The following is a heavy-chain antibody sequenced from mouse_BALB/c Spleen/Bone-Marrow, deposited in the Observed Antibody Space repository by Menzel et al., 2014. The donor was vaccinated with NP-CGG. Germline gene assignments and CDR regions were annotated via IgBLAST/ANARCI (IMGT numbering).Heavy chain of an antibody. V-gene: IGHV5-9-2*01. CDR3: VRNYYGYDGYFDY. CDR2: ITNGGDYT. Sequence: EVKLVESGGGLVKPGGSLKLSCTASGFSFXGYGMSWVRQTPEKRLEWVATITNGGDYTYYPDSVKGRFTISRDNVKNNLYLQMRSLRSEDTALYYCVRNYYGYDGYFDYWGQGTTLTVSS. J-gene: IGHJ2*01. CDR1: GFSFXGYG. D-gene: IGHD2-2*01.